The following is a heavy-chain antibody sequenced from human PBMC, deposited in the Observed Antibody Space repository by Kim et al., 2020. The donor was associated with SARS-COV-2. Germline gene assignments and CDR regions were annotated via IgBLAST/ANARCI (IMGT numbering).Heavy chain of an antibody. J-gene: IGHJ5*02. D-gene: IGHD4-17*01. CDR2: ISAYNGNT. CDR3: AREWAVTTGYWFDP. V-gene: IGHV1-18*04. CDR1: GYTFTSYG. Sequence: ASVKVSCKASGYTFTSYGISWVRQAPGQGLEWMGWISAYNGNTNYAQKLQGRVTMTTDSSTSTAYMELRSLRSDSTAVYYCAREWAVTTGYWFDPWGQGTPVTVSS.